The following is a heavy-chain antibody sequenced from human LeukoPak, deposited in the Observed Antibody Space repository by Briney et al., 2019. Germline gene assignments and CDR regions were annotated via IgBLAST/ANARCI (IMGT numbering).Heavy chain of an antibody. CDR1: GFRLSGYW. CDR2: IYQDGSVE. D-gene: IGHD3-10*01. V-gene: IGHV3-7*01. CDR3: ARDMRPDRDSGSYSQFDH. Sequence: GGSLRLSCAASGFRLSGYWMSWDRQAPGKRPEWVASIYQDGSVELYVDSVKGRFTISRDNAKNALYLQLNSLRAEDTAVYYCARDMRPDRDSGSYSQFDHWGQGTLVTVSS. J-gene: IGHJ4*02.